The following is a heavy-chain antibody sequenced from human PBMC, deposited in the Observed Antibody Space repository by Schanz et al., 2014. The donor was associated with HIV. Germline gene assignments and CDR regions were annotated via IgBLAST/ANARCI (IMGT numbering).Heavy chain of an antibody. V-gene: IGHV3-30*18. D-gene: IGHD3-22*01. CDR3: AKDRNHYDSRYRGKGNYYYYYGMDV. J-gene: IGHJ6*02. CDR1: GFTFDSYG. CDR2: ISYDGTNK. Sequence: VQMLESGGGSVQPGGSLRLSCAASGFTFDSYGIHWVRQAPGKGLEWVAVISYDGTNKKFADSVKGRFTISRDNSKNTLYLQMKSLRPEDTAVYYCAKDRNHYDSRYRGKGNYYYYYGMDVWGQGTTVTVSS.